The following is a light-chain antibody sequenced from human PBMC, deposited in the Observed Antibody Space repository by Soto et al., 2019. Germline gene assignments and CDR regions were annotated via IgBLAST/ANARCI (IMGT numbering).Light chain of an antibody. Sequence: QSALTQPRSVSGSPGQSVAISCIGTSSDVGGYNYVSWFQHHPGTAPKLMIYDVSKRPSGVPDRFSGSKSGNTASLTISGLQAEDEADYYCCSPAGSYTWVFGGGTQLTVL. CDR3: CSPAGSYTWV. CDR2: DVS. CDR1: SSDVGGYNY. V-gene: IGLV2-11*01. J-gene: IGLJ3*02.